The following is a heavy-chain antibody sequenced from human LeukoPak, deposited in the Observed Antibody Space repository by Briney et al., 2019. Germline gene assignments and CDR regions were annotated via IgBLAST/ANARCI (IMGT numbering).Heavy chain of an antibody. J-gene: IGHJ4*02. D-gene: IGHD1-26*01. V-gene: IGHV1-2*06. CDR3: AKIGSSHDFDY. CDR1: GYTITVYF. Sequence: ASVKVSCKASGYTITVYFIHWVRQAPGQGLEWMGRINPNSGATDYAQKFQGRVTMTRDTSISTAYMELSSLKSDDTAVYYCAKIGSSHDFDYWGQGTLITVSS. CDR2: INPNSGAT.